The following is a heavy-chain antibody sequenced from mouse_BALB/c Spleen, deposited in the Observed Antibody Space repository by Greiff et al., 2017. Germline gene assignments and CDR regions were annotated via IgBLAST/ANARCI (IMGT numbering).Heavy chain of an antibody. CDR1: GFTFSSYA. V-gene: IGHV5-9-4*01. Sequence: EVKVVESGGGLVKPGGSLKLSCAASGFTFSSYAMSWVRQSPEKRLEWVAEISSGGSYTYYPDTVTGRFTISRDNAKNTLYLEMSSLRSEDTAMYYCARDDYGAYWGQGTLVTVSA. CDR2: ISSGGSYT. D-gene: IGHD1-1*02. CDR3: ARDDYGAY. J-gene: IGHJ3*01.